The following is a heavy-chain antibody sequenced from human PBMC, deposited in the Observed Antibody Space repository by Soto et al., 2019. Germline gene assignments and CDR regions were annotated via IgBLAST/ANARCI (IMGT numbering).Heavy chain of an antibody. V-gene: IGHV4-39*01. J-gene: IGHJ4*02. CDR3: ARPLTDTAMDHLAFDY. Sequence: XETLSLTCTVSGVSISSSSYYCGWIRQPPWKGLEWIGSIYYSGSTYYNPSPKSRVTISVDTYKNQFSLKLSSVTAADTAVYYCARPLTDTAMDHLAFDYWGQGTLFTVS. CDR2: IYYSGST. D-gene: IGHD5-18*01. CDR1: GVSISSSSYY.